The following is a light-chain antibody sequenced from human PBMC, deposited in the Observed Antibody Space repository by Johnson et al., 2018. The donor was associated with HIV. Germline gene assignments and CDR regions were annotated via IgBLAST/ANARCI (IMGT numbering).Light chain of an antibody. Sequence: QSVLTQPPSASAAPGQTVTISCSGSSSNIGSNYVSWYQQLPGTAPKLLIYDSDKRPSGIPDRFSGSKSGTSATLGITGLQTGDEADYYCGTWDSSLSAYVFGTGTEVTVL. CDR2: DSD. V-gene: IGLV1-51*01. J-gene: IGLJ1*01. CDR1: SSNIGSNY. CDR3: GTWDSSLSAYV.